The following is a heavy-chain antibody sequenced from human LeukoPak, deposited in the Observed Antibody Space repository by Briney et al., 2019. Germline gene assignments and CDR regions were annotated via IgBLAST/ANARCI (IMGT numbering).Heavy chain of an antibody. Sequence: GGSLRLSCAASGFTFSSYTMNWVRQAPGKGLEWVSIISSGSSYIHYADSVKGRFTISRDNAKNSLYLQMNSLRAEDTAVYYCTRDEDFYSSSSDYWGQGTLVTVSS. CDR1: GFTFSSYT. CDR3: TRDEDFYSSSSDY. J-gene: IGHJ4*02. CDR2: ISSGSSYI. V-gene: IGHV3-21*01. D-gene: IGHD6-6*01.